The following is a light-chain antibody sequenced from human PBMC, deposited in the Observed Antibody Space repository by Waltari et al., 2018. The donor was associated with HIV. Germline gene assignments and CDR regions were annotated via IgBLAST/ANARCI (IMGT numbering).Light chain of an antibody. CDR3: ASWDDSLNGRV. CDR1: SSNIGSNT. V-gene: IGLV1-44*01. J-gene: IGLJ3*02. Sequence: QSLLTQPPSASGTPGQRVTISCSGSSSNIGSNTVNWYQQLPGTAPKLLIYSNNHRPAGVPDRFSGSKSGTSASLAIRGLQSEDEADYYCASWDDSLNGRVFGGGTKLTVL. CDR2: SNN.